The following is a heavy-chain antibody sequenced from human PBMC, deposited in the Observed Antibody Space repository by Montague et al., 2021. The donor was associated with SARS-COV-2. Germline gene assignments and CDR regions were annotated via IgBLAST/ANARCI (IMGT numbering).Heavy chain of an antibody. V-gene: IGHV4-4*07. Sequence: SETLSPTCSVSGDSISRYYWSWIRQSDGKGLEWIGRIYTGGYVNYNPALQSRVSMSVDTSKSQASLNVTSVTAADTAVYYCARAIWHLDVWGRGILVTVSS. CDR3: ARAIWHLDV. CDR2: IYTGGYV. J-gene: IGHJ2*01. CDR1: GDSISRYY.